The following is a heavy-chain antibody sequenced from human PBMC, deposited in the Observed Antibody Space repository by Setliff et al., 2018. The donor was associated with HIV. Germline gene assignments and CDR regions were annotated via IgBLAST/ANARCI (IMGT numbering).Heavy chain of an antibody. CDR3: ARGGLWDSPATPVDY. CDR2: INPSGGST. J-gene: IGHJ4*02. Sequence: ASVKVSCKASGGTFSSYAISWVRQAPGQGLAWMAIINPSGGSTSYAQKFKGRVTVTRDTSTSTVHMELTSQRSEDTAVYYCARGGLWDSPATPVDYWGQGTLVTVS. CDR1: GGTFSSYA. D-gene: IGHD3-16*01. V-gene: IGHV1-46*01.